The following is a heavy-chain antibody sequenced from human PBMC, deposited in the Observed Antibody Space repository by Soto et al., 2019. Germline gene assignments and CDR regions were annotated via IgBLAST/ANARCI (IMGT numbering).Heavy chain of an antibody. Sequence: SETLSLTCAVSGYSISSGYYWGWIRQPPGKGLEWIGSIYHSGSTYYNPSLKSRVTISVDTSKNQFSLKLSSVTAADTAAYYCARVRGYVGGAFDIWGQGTMVTVSS. D-gene: IGHD6-25*01. CDR2: IYHSGST. CDR1: GYSISSGYY. CDR3: ARVRGYVGGAFDI. V-gene: IGHV4-38-2*01. J-gene: IGHJ3*02.